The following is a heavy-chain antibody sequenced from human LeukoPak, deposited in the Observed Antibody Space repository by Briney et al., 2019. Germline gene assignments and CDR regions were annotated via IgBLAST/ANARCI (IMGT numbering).Heavy chain of an antibody. V-gene: IGHV4-4*07. Sequence: SETLSLTCTVSGGSISSYYWSWIRQPAGKGLEWIGRIYTSGNTNYNPSLKSRATMSVDTSKNQFSLKLSSVTAADTAVYYCARDGWYGDYIYAFDIWGQGTMVTVSS. D-gene: IGHD4-17*01. CDR3: ARDGWYGDYIYAFDI. CDR1: GGSISSYY. J-gene: IGHJ3*02. CDR2: IYTSGNT.